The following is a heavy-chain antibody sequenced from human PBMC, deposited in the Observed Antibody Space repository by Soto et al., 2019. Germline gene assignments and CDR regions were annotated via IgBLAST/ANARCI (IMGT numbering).Heavy chain of an antibody. CDR2: ISTSGSTI. J-gene: IGHJ6*02. CDR1: GFTFTSYE. CDR3: ARDPRYCSSTSCFRGMDV. V-gene: IGHV3-48*03. Sequence: EVQLVESGGGLVQAGGSLRLSCAASGFTFTSYEMNWVRQAPGKGLEWLLYISTSGSTIYYADSVKGRFTISRDNAKDSLYLHMNSLKAEDTAVYYCARDPRYCSSTSCFRGMDVWGQGATVTVSS. D-gene: IGHD2-2*01.